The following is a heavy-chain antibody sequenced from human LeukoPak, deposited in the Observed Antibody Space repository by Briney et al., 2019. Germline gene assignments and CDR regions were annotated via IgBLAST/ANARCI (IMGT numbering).Heavy chain of an antibody. D-gene: IGHD4-17*01. CDR1: GFTFSNYG. CDR3: ARAGYGDPHFDF. J-gene: IGHJ4*02. Sequence: GGSLRLSCAASGFTFSNYGMHWVRQAPGKGLEWVAAIWYDGSNKYYGDYVKGRFTISRDNSKNTLYLQMNSLRAENTAAYYCARAGYGDPHFDFWGQGTLVTVSS. V-gene: IGHV3-33*01. CDR2: IWYDGSNK.